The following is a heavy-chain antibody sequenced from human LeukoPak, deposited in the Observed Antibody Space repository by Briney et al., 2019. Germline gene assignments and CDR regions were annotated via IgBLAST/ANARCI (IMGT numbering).Heavy chain of an antibody. CDR2: IKQDGSEK. V-gene: IGHV3-7*01. CDR3: ARVDSSGYLYYYYYMDV. D-gene: IGHD3-22*01. CDR1: GFIFSNYA. Sequence: GRSLRLSCAASGFIFSNYAMHWVRQAPGKGLEWVANIKQDGSEKYYVDAVKGRFTISIDNAKNSLYLHMNSLRAEDTAMYYCARVDSSGYLYYYYYMDVWGKGTTVTISS. J-gene: IGHJ6*03.